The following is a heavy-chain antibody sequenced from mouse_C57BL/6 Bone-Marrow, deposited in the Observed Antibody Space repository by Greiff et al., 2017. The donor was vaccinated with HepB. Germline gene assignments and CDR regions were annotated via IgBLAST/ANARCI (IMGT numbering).Heavy chain of an antibody. CDR1: GYSFTGYY. Sequence: EVQLQQSGPELVKPGASVKISCKASGYSFTGYYMNWVKQSPEKSLEWIGEINPSTGGTTYNQKFKAKATLTVDKSSSTAYMQLKSLTSEDSAVYYCAISSGYPYYFDYWGQGTTLTVSS. D-gene: IGHD3-2*02. J-gene: IGHJ2*01. CDR2: INPSTGGT. V-gene: IGHV1-42*01. CDR3: AISSGYPYYFDY.